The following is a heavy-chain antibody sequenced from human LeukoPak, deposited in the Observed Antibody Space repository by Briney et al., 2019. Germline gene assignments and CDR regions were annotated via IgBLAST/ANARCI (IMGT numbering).Heavy chain of an antibody. Sequence: PGGSLRLSCAASGFTFSSYAMSWVRQAPGKGLEWVSAISGSGGSTYYADSVKGRFTISRDNSKNTLYLQMNGLRAEDTAFYYCAKVPLSAGGWYEYWGQGTLVTVSS. CDR2: ISGSGGST. J-gene: IGHJ4*02. D-gene: IGHD6-19*01. CDR1: GFTFSSYA. V-gene: IGHV3-23*01. CDR3: AKVPLSAGGWYEY.